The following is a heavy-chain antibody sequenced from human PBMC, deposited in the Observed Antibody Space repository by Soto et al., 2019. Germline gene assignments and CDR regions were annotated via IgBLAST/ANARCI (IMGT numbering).Heavy chain of an antibody. CDR3: AKVDLPYCSSTSCYYFDY. J-gene: IGHJ4*02. V-gene: IGHV3-72*01. CDR1: GFTFSDHY. D-gene: IGHD2-2*01. CDR2: TRNKANSYTT. Sequence: GGSLRLSCAASGFTFSDHYMDWVRQAPGKGLEWVGRTRNKANSYTTEYAASVKGRFTISRDDSKNSLYLQMNSLKTEDTAVYYCAKVDLPYCSSTSCYYFDYWGQGTLVTVSS.